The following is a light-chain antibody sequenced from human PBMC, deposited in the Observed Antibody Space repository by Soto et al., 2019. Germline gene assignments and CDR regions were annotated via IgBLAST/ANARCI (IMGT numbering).Light chain of an antibody. CDR2: AAS. Sequence: IGMTQSPSSFSASTGDRVTITCRASQGISSYLAWYQQKPGKAPKLLISAASTLQSGVPSRFRGSGSGTDFTLTISCLLSEDFATYYCQQYYSYPLTFGQGTRLEIK. J-gene: IGKJ5*01. V-gene: IGKV1-8*01. CDR3: QQYYSYPLT. CDR1: QGISSY.